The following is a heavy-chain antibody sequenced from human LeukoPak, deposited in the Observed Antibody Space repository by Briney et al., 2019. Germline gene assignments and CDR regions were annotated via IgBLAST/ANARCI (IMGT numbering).Heavy chain of an antibody. CDR2: IKQDGSEK. CDR1: GFTFSSYW. Sequence: PGGSLRLSCAASGFTFSSYWMTWIRQAPGKGLEWLANIKQDGSEKYYVDSVKGRFTISRDNAKNSLYLQMNSLRAEDTAVYYCARDTGGGYSCYDCWGQGTLVTVSS. D-gene: IGHD5-18*01. CDR3: ARDTGGGYSCYDC. J-gene: IGHJ4*02. V-gene: IGHV3-7*01.